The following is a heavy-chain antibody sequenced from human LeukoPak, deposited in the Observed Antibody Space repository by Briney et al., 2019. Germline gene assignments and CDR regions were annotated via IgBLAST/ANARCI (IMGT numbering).Heavy chain of an antibody. V-gene: IGHV3-7*01. CDR1: GFTFSSYW. J-gene: IGHJ6*03. CDR2: IKQDGSEK. CDR3: ARVGVTGESYYYYYMDV. D-gene: IGHD7-27*01. Sequence: GGSLRLSCAASGFTFSSYWMSWVRQAPGKGLEWVANIKQDGSEKYYVDSVKGRFTISRDNAKNSLYLQMNSLRAEDTAVYYCARVGVTGESYYYYYMDVWGKGTTVTVSS.